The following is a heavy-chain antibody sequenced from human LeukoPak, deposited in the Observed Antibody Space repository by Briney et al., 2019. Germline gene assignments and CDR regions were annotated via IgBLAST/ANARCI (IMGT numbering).Heavy chain of an antibody. CDR2: ISSSSTI. Sequence: GGSLRLSCAASGFTFSSYSMNWVRQAPGKGLEWVSYISSSSTIYYADSVKGRFTISRDNAKNSLYLQMNSLRAEDTAVYYCARGYSSSSGNWFDPWGQGTLVTVSS. J-gene: IGHJ5*02. V-gene: IGHV3-48*01. CDR3: ARGYSSSSGNWFDP. CDR1: GFTFSSYS. D-gene: IGHD6-6*01.